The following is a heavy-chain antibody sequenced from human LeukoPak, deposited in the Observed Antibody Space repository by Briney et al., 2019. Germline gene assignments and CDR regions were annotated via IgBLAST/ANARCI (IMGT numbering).Heavy chain of an antibody. Sequence: GSLRLSCAASGFTFTSYSMHWVRQAPRQGMEWVSGISSNGDRTYYANSVQGRFTLSRANSTNTLHFQMDSPRGEALAVVYCWTGVRLTLDKRLDVWGKGTTVTVSS. J-gene: IGHJ6*04. CDR1: GFTFTSYS. CDR3: WTGVRLTLDKRLDV. CDR2: ISSNGDRT. V-gene: IGHV3-64*01. D-gene: IGHD3-3*01.